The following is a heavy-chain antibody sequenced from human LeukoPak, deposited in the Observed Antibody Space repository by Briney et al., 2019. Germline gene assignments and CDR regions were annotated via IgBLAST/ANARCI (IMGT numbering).Heavy chain of an antibody. CDR3: ARFRTWGDKAFDY. V-gene: IGHV3-7*01. CDR2: IKKDGSEK. J-gene: IGHJ4*02. Sequence: GGSLRLSCTASGFIFSGSWMAWIRQAPGKGLEWVAIIKKDGSEKYYVDSMKGRFTISRDNAKNSLYLQMNSLRAEDTAVYYCARFRTWGDKAFDYWGQGTLVTVSS. D-gene: IGHD2-21*02. CDR1: GFIFSGSW.